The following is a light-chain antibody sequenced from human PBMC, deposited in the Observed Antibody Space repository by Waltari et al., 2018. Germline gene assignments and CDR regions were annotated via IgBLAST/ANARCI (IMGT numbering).Light chain of an antibody. J-gene: IGLJ3*02. CDR2: SNI. V-gene: IGLV1-40*01. CDR3: QSYDSVLFAAL. CDR1: TSNIGAGSD. Sequence: QSVLMQAPSVSGAPGQRVTISCAGSTSNIGAGSDVHWYQQLPGTAPNLLIYSNIKRPSGVPGRFSGSKSASSASLHITGLQAEDEADYYCQSYDSVLFAALFGGGTRLTVL.